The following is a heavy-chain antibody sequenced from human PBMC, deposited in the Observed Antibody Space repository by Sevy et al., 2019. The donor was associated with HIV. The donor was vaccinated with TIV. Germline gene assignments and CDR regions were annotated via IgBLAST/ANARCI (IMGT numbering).Heavy chain of an antibody. J-gene: IGHJ4*02. Sequence: SETLSLTCAVSGVSVSSDTYYWSWIRPPPGKGLEWIGYVYHTGSTNYSPSFKSRVTTSVETSKNQFSLRLFSVAAADKAVNYCAREPYFFDKSGYYWDYWGQGALVTVSS. V-gene: IGHV4-61*01. CDR3: AREPYFFDKSGYYWDY. D-gene: IGHD3-22*01. CDR2: VYHTGST. CDR1: GVSVSSDTYY.